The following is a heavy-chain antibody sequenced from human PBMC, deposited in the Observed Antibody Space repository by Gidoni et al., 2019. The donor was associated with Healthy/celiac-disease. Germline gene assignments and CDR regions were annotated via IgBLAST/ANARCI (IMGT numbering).Heavy chain of an antibody. CDR1: GGSFSGYY. CDR2: INHSGST. Sequence: QVQLQQWGAGLLKPSETLSLTCAVYGGSFSGYYWSWIRQPPGKGLEWIGEINHSGSTNYNPSLKSRVTISVDTSKNQFSLKLSSVTAADTAVYYCARGPYIVVVPAAPTYYYYYGMDVWGQGTTVTVSS. V-gene: IGHV4-34*01. D-gene: IGHD2-2*01. CDR3: ARGPYIVVVPAAPTYYYYYGMDV. J-gene: IGHJ6*02.